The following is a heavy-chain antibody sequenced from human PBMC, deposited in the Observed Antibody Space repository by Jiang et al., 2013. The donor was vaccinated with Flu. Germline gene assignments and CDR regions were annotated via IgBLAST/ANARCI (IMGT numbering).Heavy chain of an antibody. Sequence: SQTLSLTCAISGDSVSSSSTGWSWIRQSPSRGLEWLGRTYYRSKWFSDYAISVRGRITIKSDTSKNQFSLQLNSVTPEDTAMYFCARGGGAIDYWGQGNPGHRLL. CDR1: GDSVSSSSTG. J-gene: IGHJ4*02. CDR3: ARGGGAIDY. V-gene: IGHV6-1*01. CDR2: TYYRSKWFS. D-gene: IGHD3-16*01.